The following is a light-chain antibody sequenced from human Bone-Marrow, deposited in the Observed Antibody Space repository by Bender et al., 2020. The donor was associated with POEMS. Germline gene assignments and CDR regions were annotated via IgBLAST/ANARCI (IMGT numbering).Light chain of an antibody. CDR3: CSKTGSDIVF. CDR2: DVT. J-gene: IGLJ2*01. V-gene: IGLV2-11*01. Sequence: QSALTQPRSVSGSPGQSVTISCTGSSSDVGGYNYVSWYQQHPGKVPKLLIYDVTERPSGVSHRFSGSRSGNTASLTISGVQAEDEADYYCCSKTGSDIVFFGGGTKVTVL. CDR1: SSDVGGYNY.